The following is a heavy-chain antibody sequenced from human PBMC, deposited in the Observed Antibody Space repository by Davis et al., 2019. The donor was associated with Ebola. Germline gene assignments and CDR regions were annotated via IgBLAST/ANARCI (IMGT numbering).Heavy chain of an antibody. J-gene: IGHJ6*02. V-gene: IGHV4-59*01. CDR1: GGSISSYY. Sequence: SETLSLTCTVSGGSISSYYWTWIRQPPEKGLEWVGYIYYSGSTNYNPSLKSRVTISIDTSKNQFSLKLSSVTAADTAVYYCARESYSSGNYYTGYYYYGMDVWGQGTTVTVSS. CDR3: ARESYSSGNYYTGYYYYGMDV. CDR2: IYYSGST. D-gene: IGHD3-10*01.